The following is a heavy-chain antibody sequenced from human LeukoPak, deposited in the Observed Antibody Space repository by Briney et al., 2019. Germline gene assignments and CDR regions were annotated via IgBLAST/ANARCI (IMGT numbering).Heavy chain of an antibody. CDR1: GFTFNTNV. D-gene: IGHD2-21*01. CDR2: IGNTET. J-gene: IGHJ4*02. CDR3: AKDWIQFNRVFDCFDS. V-gene: IGHV3-23*01. Sequence: GGSPRLSCATSGFTFNTNVMSWVRQAPGKGLEWVSTIGNTETFYADSVTGRFTISRDNSKNTVYLHMNSLRVEDTAVYYCAKDWIQFNRVFDCFDSWGQGTLVTVSS.